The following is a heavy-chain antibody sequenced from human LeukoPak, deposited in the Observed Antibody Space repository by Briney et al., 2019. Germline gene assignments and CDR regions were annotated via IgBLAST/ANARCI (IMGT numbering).Heavy chain of an antibody. V-gene: IGHV3-23*01. CDR1: GFTFSSYA. Sequence: PGGSLRLSCAASGFTFSSYAMSWVRQAPGKGLEWVSAISGSGGSTYYADSVKGRFTISRDNSKNTLYLQMNSLRAEDTAVYYCAKPRTYYYDSSGYPWGQGTLVTVSS. CDR3: AKPRTYYYDSSGYP. CDR2: ISGSGGST. D-gene: IGHD3-22*01. J-gene: IGHJ5*02.